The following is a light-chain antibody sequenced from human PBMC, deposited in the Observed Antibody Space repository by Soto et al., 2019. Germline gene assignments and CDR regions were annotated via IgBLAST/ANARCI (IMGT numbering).Light chain of an antibody. CDR3: QPYNPFST. J-gene: IGKJ5*01. V-gene: IGKV3-15*01. Sequence: EVVIYQSLPTVSVSQGERATLSCRASQSVSIDLAWYQQTPGQAPRLLIYGASTRATGIPVRFSGSASGTEFTLTISCLQPDDFPTYYCQPYNPFSTFGQGTRLEIK. CDR1: QSVSID. CDR2: GAS.